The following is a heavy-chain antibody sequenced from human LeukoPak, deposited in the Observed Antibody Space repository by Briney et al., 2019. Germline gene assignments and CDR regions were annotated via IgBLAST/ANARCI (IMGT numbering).Heavy chain of an antibody. Sequence: HGRSLRLSCAASGFIFSTYWMSWVRQDSGKGLEWVVNIKQDGSAKYYVDSVKGRFTISRDNAKNSLYLQMNSLRVEDTALYYCARGYADYANWFDRWGQGTLVTVSS. J-gene: IGHJ5*02. CDR3: ARGYADYANWFDR. V-gene: IGHV3-7*01. CDR2: IKQDGSAK. CDR1: GFIFSTYW. D-gene: IGHD4-17*01.